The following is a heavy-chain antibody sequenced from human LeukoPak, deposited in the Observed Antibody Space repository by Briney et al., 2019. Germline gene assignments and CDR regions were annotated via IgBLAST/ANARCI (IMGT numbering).Heavy chain of an antibody. Sequence: GGSLRLSCAASGFTFRSYSMNWVRQAPGKGLEWVSSISTSSGYIYYADSVKGRSTISRDNAKNLLYLQMNSLRAEDTAVYHCARDRSTNSYAEYFFDYWGQGTLVTVSS. CDR1: GFTFRSYS. CDR2: ISTSSGYI. V-gene: IGHV3-21*01. D-gene: IGHD3-16*01. J-gene: IGHJ4*02. CDR3: ARDRSTNSYAEYFFDY.